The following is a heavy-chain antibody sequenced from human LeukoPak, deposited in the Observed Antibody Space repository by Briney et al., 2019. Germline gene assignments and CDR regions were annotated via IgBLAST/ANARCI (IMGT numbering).Heavy chain of an antibody. Sequence: GGSLRLSCAASGFTFDDYAMHWVRQAPGKGLEWVSGISWNSGSIGYADSVKGRFTISRDNAKNSLYLQMNSLRAEDTALYYCAKDVGDYVPNWYFDLWGRGTLVTVSS. CDR2: ISWNSGSI. CDR1: GFTFDDYA. J-gene: IGHJ2*01. D-gene: IGHD4-17*01. V-gene: IGHV3-9*01. CDR3: AKDVGDYVPNWYFDL.